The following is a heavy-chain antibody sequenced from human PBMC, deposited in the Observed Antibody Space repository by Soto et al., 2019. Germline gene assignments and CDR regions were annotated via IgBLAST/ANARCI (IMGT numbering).Heavy chain of an antibody. Sequence: QVQLQQWGAGLLKPSETLSLTCAVYGGSFSGYYWSWIRQPPGKGLEWIGEINHSGSTNYNPSLKSRVTISVDTSKNQFSLKLSSVTAADTAVYYCARETVVLAANLWFDPWGQGTLVTVSS. CDR1: GGSFSGYY. D-gene: IGHD2-15*01. J-gene: IGHJ5*02. CDR2: INHSGST. V-gene: IGHV4-34*01. CDR3: ARETVVLAANLWFDP.